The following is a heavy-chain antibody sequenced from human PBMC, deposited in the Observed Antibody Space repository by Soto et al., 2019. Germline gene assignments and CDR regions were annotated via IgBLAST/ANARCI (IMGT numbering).Heavy chain of an antibody. J-gene: IGHJ6*03. CDR1: GFTLNSYW. D-gene: IGHD4-17*01. CDR2: INSDGSST. CDR3: ARGGYGDYYYYHYYMDV. V-gene: IGHV3-74*01. Sequence: EVQLVESGGDLVQPGGSLRLSCAASGFTLNSYWMYWVRQAPGKGLMWVSRINSDGSSTSYADSVKGRFTISRDNAKNALYLQMSSLRAEYTAVYYCARGGYGDYYYYHYYMDVWGKGTTVTVSS.